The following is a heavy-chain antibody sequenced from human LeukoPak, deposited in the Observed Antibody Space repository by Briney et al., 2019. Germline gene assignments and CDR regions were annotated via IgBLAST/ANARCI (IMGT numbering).Heavy chain of an antibody. CDR1: GYSFTSYW. CDR3: ARSDSKSELRYFDWLDPHYGMDV. J-gene: IGHJ6*02. CDR2: IDPSDSYT. Sequence: GESLQISCQGSGYSFTSYWISWVRQMPGKGLEWMGRIDPSDSYTNYSPSFQGHVTISADKSISTAYLQWSSLKASDTAMYYCARSDSKSELRYFDWLDPHYGMDVWGQGTTVTVSS. D-gene: IGHD3-9*01. V-gene: IGHV5-10-1*01.